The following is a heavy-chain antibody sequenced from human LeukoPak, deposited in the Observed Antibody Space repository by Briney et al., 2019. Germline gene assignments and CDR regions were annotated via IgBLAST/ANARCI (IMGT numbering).Heavy chain of an antibody. CDR3: ARVLYYYDSSGYYLDY. Sequence: ASVKVSCKVSGYTLTELSMHWVRQAPGKGLDWVGGFDPEDGETIYAQKFQGRVTMTEETSTDTAYMELSSLRSEDTAVYYCARVLYYYDSSGYYLDYWGQGILVTVSS. CDR1: GYTLTELS. J-gene: IGHJ4*02. CDR2: FDPEDGET. V-gene: IGHV1-24*01. D-gene: IGHD3-22*01.